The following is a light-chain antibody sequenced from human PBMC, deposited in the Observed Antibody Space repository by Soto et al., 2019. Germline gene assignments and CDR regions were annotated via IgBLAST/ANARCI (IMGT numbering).Light chain of an antibody. CDR1: SSDVGGYNY. CDR2: EVS. CDR3: SSYAASNNLGV. Sequence: QSALTQPPSASGSPGQSVTISCIGTSSDVGGYNYVSWYQQHPGKAPKLMIYEVSKRPSGVPDRFSGSKSGNTASLTVSGLQAEDEADYYCSSYAASNNLGVFGGGTKLTFL. V-gene: IGLV2-8*01. J-gene: IGLJ2*01.